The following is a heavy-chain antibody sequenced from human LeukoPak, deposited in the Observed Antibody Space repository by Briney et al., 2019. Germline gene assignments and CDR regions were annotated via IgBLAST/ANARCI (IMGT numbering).Heavy chain of an antibody. Sequence: ETLSLTCAVYGGSFSGYYWSWIRQPPGKGLEWVSVIYSGGSTYYADSVKGRFTISRDNSKNTLYLQMNSLRAEDTAVYYCARGGSGFDYWGQGTLVTVSS. J-gene: IGHJ4*02. D-gene: IGHD3-16*01. CDR2: IYSGGST. CDR1: GGSFSGYY. CDR3: ARGGSGFDY. V-gene: IGHV3-53*01.